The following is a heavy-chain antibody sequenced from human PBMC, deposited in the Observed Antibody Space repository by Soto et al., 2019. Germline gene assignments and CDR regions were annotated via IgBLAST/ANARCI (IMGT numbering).Heavy chain of an antibody. CDR1: VDSVSSNSAA. J-gene: IGHJ4*02. CDR3: AREGPEVAVAGPGGN. D-gene: IGHD6-19*01. V-gene: IGHV6-1*01. Sequence: SQYLSLTSVISVDSVSSNSAAWHCLRQSPSSGLRWLGRTYYRSKWYNDYAVSVKSRITINPDTSKNQVSRQLNSVTPEDTAVYYCAREGPEVAVAGPGGNWGQGTLVTVSS. CDR2: TYYRSKWYN.